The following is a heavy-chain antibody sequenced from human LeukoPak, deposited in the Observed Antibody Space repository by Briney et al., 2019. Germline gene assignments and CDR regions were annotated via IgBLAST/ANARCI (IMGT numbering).Heavy chain of an antibody. CDR1: GGSIISYY. CDR2: IHSSGST. CDR3: ARVTGYMIEDYFDY. D-gene: IGHD3-22*01. Sequence: PSETLSLTCTVSGGSIISYYWSWIRQPPGQGLEWIAFIHSSGSTGYSPSLKSRVTISVDASKNHFSLKVTSLTPADTGVYYCARVTGYMIEDYFDYWGQGTLVTVSS. J-gene: IGHJ4*02. V-gene: IGHV4-59*01.